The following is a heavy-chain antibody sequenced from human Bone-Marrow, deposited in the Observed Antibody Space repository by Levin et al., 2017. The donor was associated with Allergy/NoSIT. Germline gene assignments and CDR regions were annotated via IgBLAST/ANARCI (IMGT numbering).Heavy chain of an antibody. V-gene: IGHV3-23*01. Sequence: GGSLRLSCAASGFTFSSYAMSWVRQAPGKGLEWVSAISGSGGSTYYADSVKGRFTISRDNSKNTLYLQMNSLRAEDTAVYYCAKGDLSVGLGVGELIYFDYWGQGTLVTVSS. J-gene: IGHJ4*02. CDR1: GFTFSSYA. D-gene: IGHD3-10*01. CDR3: AKGDLSVGLGVGELIYFDY. CDR2: ISGSGGST.